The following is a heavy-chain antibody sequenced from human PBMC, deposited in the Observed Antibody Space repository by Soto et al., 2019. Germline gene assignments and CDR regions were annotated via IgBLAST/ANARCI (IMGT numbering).Heavy chain of an antibody. D-gene: IGHD7-27*01. CDR2: IHYSGST. Sequence: SETLSLTCTVSGGSISSGDYYWSWIRQPPGKGLEWIGYIHYSGSTYYNPSLKSRVTISVDTSKNQFSLKLSSVTATDTAVYYCARTNWGSGYGMDVWGQGTTVNVSS. CDR1: GGSISSGDYY. CDR3: ARTNWGSGYGMDV. J-gene: IGHJ6*02. V-gene: IGHV4-30-4*01.